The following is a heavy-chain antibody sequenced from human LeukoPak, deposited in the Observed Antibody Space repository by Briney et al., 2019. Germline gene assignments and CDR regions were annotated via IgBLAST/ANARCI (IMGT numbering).Heavy chain of an antibody. D-gene: IGHD1-1*01. J-gene: IGHJ5*02. Sequence: PGGSLRLSCVASGFSFSAYYMDWVRQTPGQGLEWVGRIRDKGHSYTTEYAAPVRGRFTISGDESKNSLYLQMNSLRTDDTGVYYCARRATGSERLDPWGQGTLVIVSS. CDR2: IRDKGHSYTT. V-gene: IGHV3-72*01. CDR3: ARRATGSERLDP. CDR1: GFSFSAYY.